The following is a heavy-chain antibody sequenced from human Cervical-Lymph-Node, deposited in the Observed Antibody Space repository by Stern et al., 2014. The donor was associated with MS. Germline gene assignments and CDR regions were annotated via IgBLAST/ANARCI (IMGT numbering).Heavy chain of an antibody. J-gene: IGHJ5*02. CDR1: GGPISTYY. D-gene: IGHD3-3*01. Sequence: QVQLQESGPGLVKPSETLSLTCTVSGGPISTYYWSWIRQPPGKGLEWIGYIYNSGSTNYNPSLKSRVTISFDTSKNQFSLKLSSVTAADTAVYYCARDISYYSFTYGYYGSVPWFDPWGQGTLVTVSS. V-gene: IGHV4-59*01. CDR2: IYNSGST. CDR3: ARDISYYSFTYGYYGSVPWFDP.